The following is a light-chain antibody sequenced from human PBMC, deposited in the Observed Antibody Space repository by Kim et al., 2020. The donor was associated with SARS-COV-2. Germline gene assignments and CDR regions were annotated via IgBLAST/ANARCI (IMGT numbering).Light chain of an antibody. CDR2: GAS. CDR3: QQGNDLPYT. Sequence: SASVGDRVTSTCRAGQGISRSLGWYQQKPGKAPQLLISGASSLRSGVPSRFSGRGSGTEFTLTINNLQPGDIATYYCQQGNDLPYTFGQGTKLEI. J-gene: IGKJ2*01. V-gene: IGKV1D-12*01. CDR1: QGISRS.